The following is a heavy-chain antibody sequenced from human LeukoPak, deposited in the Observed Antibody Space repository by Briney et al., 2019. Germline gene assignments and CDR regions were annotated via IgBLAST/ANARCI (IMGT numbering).Heavy chain of an antibody. CDR3: AKDRSSGPHYYYGMDV. J-gene: IGHJ6*02. CDR2: IKSDGTI. D-gene: IGHD6-25*01. Sequence: PGGSLRLSCAASGFTFSSYWMHWVRQAPGKGLVWVSRIKSDGTISYADSVKGRFTISRDNSNKMVFLQMNSLRGEDTAVYYCAKDRSSGPHYYYGMDVWGRGTTVIVSS. CDR1: GFTFSSYW. V-gene: IGHV3-74*01.